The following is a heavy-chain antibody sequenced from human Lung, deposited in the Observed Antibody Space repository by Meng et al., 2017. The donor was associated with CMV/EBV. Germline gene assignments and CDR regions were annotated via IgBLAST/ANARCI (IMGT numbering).Heavy chain of an antibody. CDR3: ANDAFDI. CDR1: GFTFSSYS. V-gene: IGHV3-48*04. CDR2: ISTSSSTK. J-gene: IGHJ3*02. Sequence: GGSXRLSCAASGFTFSSYSMNWVRQAPGKGLEWVSYISTSSSTKYYADSVKGRFTISRDNAKNSLYLQMNSLRAEDTAVYYCANDAFDIWGQGTMVTVSS.